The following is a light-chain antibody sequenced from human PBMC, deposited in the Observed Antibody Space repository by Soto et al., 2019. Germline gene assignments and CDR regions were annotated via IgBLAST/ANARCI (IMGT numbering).Light chain of an antibody. CDR2: GAS. CDR1: QSVSSTH. V-gene: IGKV3-20*01. CDR3: QQYTSSPLT. Sequence: EIVLTQSPGTLSLSPGERATLSCRASQSVSSTHLDWYRQKAGQAPRLLITGASNRATGIPDRFSGSGSGTDFTLTISRLEPEDFAVFYCQQYTSSPLTFGQGTRLEIK. J-gene: IGKJ5*01.